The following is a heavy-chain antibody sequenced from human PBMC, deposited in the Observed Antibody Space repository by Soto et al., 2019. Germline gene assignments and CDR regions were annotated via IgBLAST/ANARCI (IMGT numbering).Heavy chain of an antibody. CDR1: GFSLSNARMG. V-gene: IGHV2-26*01. CDR2: IFSNDEK. J-gene: IGHJ6*02. Sequence: QVTLKESGPVLVKPTETLTLTCTVSGFSLSNARMGVSWIRQPPGKALEWLAHIFSNDEKSYSTSLKSRLTIXMDASXXQVVLTMTNMDPVDTATYYCARFRGPVYYYYGMDVWGQGTTVTVSS. CDR3: ARFRGPVYYYYGMDV.